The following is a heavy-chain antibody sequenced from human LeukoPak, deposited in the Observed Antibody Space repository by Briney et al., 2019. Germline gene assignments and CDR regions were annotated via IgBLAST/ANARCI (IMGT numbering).Heavy chain of an antibody. CDR2: ISSSSSYI. CDR3: ARGPFYDILTGYYNSDFDY. CDR1: GFTFSSYS. V-gene: IGHV3-21*01. J-gene: IGHJ4*02. D-gene: IGHD3-9*01. Sequence: QSGVSLRLSCAASGFTFSSYSMNWVRQAPGKGLEWVSSISSSSSYIYYADSVKGRFTISRDNAKNSLYLQMNSLRAEDTAVYYCARGPFYDILTGYYNSDFDYWGQGTLVTVSS.